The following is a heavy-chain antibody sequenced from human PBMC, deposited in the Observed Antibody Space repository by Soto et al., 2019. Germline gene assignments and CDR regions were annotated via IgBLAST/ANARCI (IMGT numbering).Heavy chain of an antibody. J-gene: IGHJ6*02. CDR1: GGSISGYY. CDR2: IYYNGTT. CDR3: ARWSDYGDYYYYGMDV. Sequence: SETLSLTCTVSGGSISGYYWTWIRQSPGGGLEWIGCIYYNGTTNYNPSLKSRVTISIDTSKSQFSLRLRSLTAADTAVYYCARWSDYGDYYYYGMDVWGQGTTVTVSS. V-gene: IGHV4-59*13. D-gene: IGHD4-17*01.